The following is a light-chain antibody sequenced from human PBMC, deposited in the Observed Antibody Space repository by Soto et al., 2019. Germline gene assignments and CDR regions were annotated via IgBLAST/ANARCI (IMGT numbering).Light chain of an antibody. CDR3: SSDAGNINV. CDR1: SSDVGSYNN. V-gene: IGLV2-8*01. CDR2: EVN. Sequence: QSALTQPASVSGSPGQSITISCTGTSSDVGSYNNVSWYQQHPGKAPKLMIFEVNKRPSGVPDRCSGSKSGNTASLTVPGLQAEDEADYYCSSDAGNINVFGTGTKVTVL. J-gene: IGLJ1*01.